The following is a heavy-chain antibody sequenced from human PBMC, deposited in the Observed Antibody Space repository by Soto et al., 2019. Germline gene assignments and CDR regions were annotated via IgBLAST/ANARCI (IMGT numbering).Heavy chain of an antibody. Sequence: LALACTVSGGSVWICVYYGGLIRQPPGKGLEWIGSIYYSGSTYYRPSLKSRVTISVDTSKNQFSLKLSSVTAADTAVYYCARQVPAAIRLGWFDPWGQGTLVTVSS. CDR2: IYYSGST. D-gene: IGHD2-2*02. CDR1: GGSVWICVYY. V-gene: IGHV4-39*01. J-gene: IGHJ5*02. CDR3: ARQVPAAIRLGWFDP.